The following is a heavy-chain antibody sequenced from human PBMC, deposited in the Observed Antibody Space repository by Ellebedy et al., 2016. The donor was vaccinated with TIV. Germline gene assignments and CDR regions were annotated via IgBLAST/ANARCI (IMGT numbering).Heavy chain of an antibody. CDR3: ARLRINSSSWV. CDR2: IYYTGNT. V-gene: IGHV4-39*01. D-gene: IGHD6-13*01. J-gene: IGHJ4*02. Sequence: MPSETLSLTCSVSGGSISSTIYYWGWIRQPPGKGLEWIGMIYYTGNTYYSPSLRSRVTISVDTSKNQFSLKLSSVTAADTAVYYCARLRINSSSWVWGQGTLVTVSS. CDR1: GGSISSTIYY.